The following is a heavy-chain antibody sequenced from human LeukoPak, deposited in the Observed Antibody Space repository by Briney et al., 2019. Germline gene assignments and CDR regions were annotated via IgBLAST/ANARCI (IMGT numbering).Heavy chain of an antibody. CDR2: INHSGGA. D-gene: IGHD2-21*01. J-gene: IGHJ4*02. V-gene: IGHV4-34*01. CDR3: ARRAYCSGDCHFDS. CDR1: GGSLSGYY. Sequence: SETLSLTCAVYGGSLSGYYWTWVRQPPGKGLEWIGEINHSGGADYSPSLKSRVTISLDTSKNQFSLRLTSVTAADTAVYYCARRAYCSGDCHFDSWGQGTLITVSS.